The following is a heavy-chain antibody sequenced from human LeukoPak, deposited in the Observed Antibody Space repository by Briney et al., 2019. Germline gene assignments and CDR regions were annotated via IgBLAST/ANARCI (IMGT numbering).Heavy chain of an antibody. CDR3: TTLSDGDTFDI. V-gene: IGHV1-2*06. D-gene: IGHD1-14*01. J-gene: IGHJ3*02. CDR1: GYTFTGYY. CDR2: INPNSGGT. Sequence: ASVRVSCKASGYTFTGYYMHWVRQAPGQWLEWMGRINPNSGGTNYAQKFQGRVTMTRDTSSSTAYMELSSLRSDDTAVYFCTTLSDGDTFDIWGQGTLVTVSS.